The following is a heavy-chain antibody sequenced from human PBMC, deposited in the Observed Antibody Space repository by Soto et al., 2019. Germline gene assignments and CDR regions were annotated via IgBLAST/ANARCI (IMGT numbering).Heavy chain of an antibody. V-gene: IGHV4-30-2*01. D-gene: IGHD4-4*01. CDR2: IYHSGST. CDR3: ARGYDYSMRFDP. Sequence: PSETLSLTCAVSGGSISSGGYSWSWIRQPPGKGLEWIGYIYHSGSTYYNPSLKSRVTISVDRSKNQFSLKLSSVAAADTAVYYCARGYDYSMRFDPWGQGTLVTSPQ. J-gene: IGHJ5*02. CDR1: GGSISSGGYS.